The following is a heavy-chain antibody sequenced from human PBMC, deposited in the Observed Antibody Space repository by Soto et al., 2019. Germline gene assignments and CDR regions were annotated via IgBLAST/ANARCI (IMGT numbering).Heavy chain of an antibody. D-gene: IGHD6-19*01. V-gene: IGHV4-59*01. Sequence: SETLSLTCTVSGGSISSYYWSWIRQPPGKGLEWIGYIYYSGSTNYNPSLKSRVTISVDTSKNQFSLKLSSVTAADTAVYYCARDPLGWNYFDYWGQGTLVTVSS. CDR2: IYYSGST. CDR1: GGSISSYY. CDR3: ARDPLGWNYFDY. J-gene: IGHJ4*02.